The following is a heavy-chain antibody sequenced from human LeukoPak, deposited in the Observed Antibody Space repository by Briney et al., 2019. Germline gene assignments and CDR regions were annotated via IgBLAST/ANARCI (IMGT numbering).Heavy chain of an antibody. CDR3: ARAENGFNIKVPVY. CDR2: IYHSGDT. D-gene: IGHD5-24*01. J-gene: IGHJ4*02. Sequence: SGTLSLTCAVSGGSISSSPWWSWVRQPPGKGLEWIGEIYHSGDTNYSPSLKSRVTISVDKSKNQFSLKLRSVTAADTAVYYCARAENGFNIKVPVYWGQGTLVTVSS. CDR1: GGSISSSPW. V-gene: IGHV4-4*02.